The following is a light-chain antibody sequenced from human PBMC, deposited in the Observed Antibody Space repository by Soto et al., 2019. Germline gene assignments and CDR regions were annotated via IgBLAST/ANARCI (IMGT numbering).Light chain of an antibody. Sequence: EIVMTQSPATLSVSPGERATLSCRASQSVNSNLAWYQQKPGQAPRLLIYGASTTATGIPARFSGSGSGTEFTLTISSLQSEDFAIYYCQQYNNCPITFGQGTRLAIK. V-gene: IGKV3-15*01. J-gene: IGKJ5*01. CDR3: QQYNNCPIT. CDR2: GAS. CDR1: QSVNSN.